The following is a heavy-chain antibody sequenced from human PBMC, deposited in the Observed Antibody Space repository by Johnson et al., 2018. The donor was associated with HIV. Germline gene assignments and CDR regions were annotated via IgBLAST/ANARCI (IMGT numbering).Heavy chain of an antibody. Sequence: VQLVESGGGVVRPGGSLRLSCAASGFTFDDYGMTWVRQVPGKGLEWVSGINWNGGSTGYADSVKGRFSIFRDNAKNSLALQMNSLRAEDTALYYCVFGEDYYDSGGHHHGPAAFDFWGLGTMVTVSS. D-gene: IGHD3-22*01. CDR2: INWNGGST. CDR1: GFTFDDYG. J-gene: IGHJ3*01. V-gene: IGHV3-20*04. CDR3: VFGEDYYDSGGHHHGPAAFDF.